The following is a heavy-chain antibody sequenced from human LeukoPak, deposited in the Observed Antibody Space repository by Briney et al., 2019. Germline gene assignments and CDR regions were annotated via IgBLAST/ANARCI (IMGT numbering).Heavy chain of an antibody. CDR2: INPVGSNT. D-gene: IGHD6-6*01. V-gene: IGHV3-7*03. CDR3: AGEPRQLAY. Sequence: PGGSLRLSCAASGFTFTSLCMSWVRQAPGKGLEWVSSINPVGSNTRYADSVRGRFTISRDNAKNSLFLQMNSLRAEDTATYYCAGEPRQLAYWGQGTLVTVSS. CDR1: GFTFTSLC. J-gene: IGHJ4*02.